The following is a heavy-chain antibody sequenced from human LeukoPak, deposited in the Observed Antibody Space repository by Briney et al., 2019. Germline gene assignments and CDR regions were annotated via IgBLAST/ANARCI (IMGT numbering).Heavy chain of an antibody. Sequence: PSETLSLTCTVSGGPISSSSYYWGWIRQPPGKGLEWIGSIYPSGSTYYYPSLKSRVTISLDTSKNQFSLKLSSVTAADTAVYYCARAYFSSWYMNWFDPWGQGTLVTVSS. J-gene: IGHJ5*02. CDR2: IYPSGST. D-gene: IGHD6-13*01. V-gene: IGHV4-39*07. CDR1: GGPISSSSYY. CDR3: ARAYFSSWYMNWFDP.